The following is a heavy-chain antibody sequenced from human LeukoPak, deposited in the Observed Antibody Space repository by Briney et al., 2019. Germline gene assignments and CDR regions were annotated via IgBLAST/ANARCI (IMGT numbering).Heavy chain of an antibody. D-gene: IGHD3-3*01. J-gene: IGHJ6*02. Sequence: GGSLRLSCAASGFTFSSYGMHWVRQAPGKGLEWVAVISYDGSNKYYADSVKGRFTISRDNSKNTLYLQMNSLRAEDTAVYYCAKVYYDFWSGCGMDVWGQGTTVTVSS. CDR2: ISYDGSNK. CDR1: GFTFSSYG. CDR3: AKVYYDFWSGCGMDV. V-gene: IGHV3-30*18.